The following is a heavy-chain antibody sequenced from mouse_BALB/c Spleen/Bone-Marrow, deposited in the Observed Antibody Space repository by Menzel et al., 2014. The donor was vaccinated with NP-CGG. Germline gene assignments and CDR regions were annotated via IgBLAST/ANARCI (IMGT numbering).Heavy chain of an antibody. CDR3: AWVVATDWYFDV. J-gene: IGHJ1*01. D-gene: IGHD1-1*01. Sequence: VQVVESGPGLVAPSQSLSITCTVSGFSLSRYSVHWVRQPPGKGLEWLGMIWGGGSTDYNSALKSRLSISKDNSKSQVFLKMNSLQTDDTAMYYCAWVVATDWYFDVWGAGTSVTVSS. V-gene: IGHV2-6-4*01. CDR2: IWGGGST. CDR1: GFSLSRYS.